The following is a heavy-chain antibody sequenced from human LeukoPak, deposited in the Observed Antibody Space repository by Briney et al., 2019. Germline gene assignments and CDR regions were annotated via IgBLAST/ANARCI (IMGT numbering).Heavy chain of an antibody. Sequence: GGSLRLSCAGSGFTFSSYAMSWVRQAPGKGLEWVSAISGSGGSTYYADSVKGRFTISRDNSKNTLYLRMNSLRAEDTAVYYCAKDVMIVVYSVFDYWGQGTLVTVSS. CDR3: AKDVMIVVYSVFDY. CDR1: GFTFSSYA. J-gene: IGHJ4*02. D-gene: IGHD3-22*01. V-gene: IGHV3-23*01. CDR2: ISGSGGST.